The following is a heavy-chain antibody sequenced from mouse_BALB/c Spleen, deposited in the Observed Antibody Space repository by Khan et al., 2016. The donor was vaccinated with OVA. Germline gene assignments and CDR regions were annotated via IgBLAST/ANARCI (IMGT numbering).Heavy chain of an antibody. CDR2: ISGASNTI. V-gene: IGHV5-17*02. CDR1: GFTFSSYG. D-gene: IGHD1-1*01. Sequence: EVELVESGGGLVQPGGSRKLSCAASGFTFSSYGMHWVRQAPERGLEWVAYISGASNTIYYADTVKGRFTISRDNPRNTLFLQMTSLMSEDTAMYYCATSYFYGYYFDYWGPGTTLTVSA. CDR3: ATSYFYGYYFDY. J-gene: IGHJ2*01.